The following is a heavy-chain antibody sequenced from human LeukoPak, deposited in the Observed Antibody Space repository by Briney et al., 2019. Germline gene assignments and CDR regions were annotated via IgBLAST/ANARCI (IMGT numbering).Heavy chain of an antibody. J-gene: IGHJ6*02. CDR3: ARDLVLLNYYYYAMDV. D-gene: IGHD3-10*01. V-gene: IGHV3-9*01. Sequence: PGGSLRLSCAASGFTFDDYAMHWVRQAPGKGLEWVSGISWNSGSIGYADSVKGRFTISRDNAKNSLYLQMNSLRAGDTAVYYCARDLVLLNYYYYAMDVWGQGTTVTVSS. CDR2: ISWNSGSI. CDR1: GFTFDDYA.